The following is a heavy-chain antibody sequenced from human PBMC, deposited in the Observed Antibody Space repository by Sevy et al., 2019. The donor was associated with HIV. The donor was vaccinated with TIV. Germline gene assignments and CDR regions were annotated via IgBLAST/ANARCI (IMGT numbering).Heavy chain of an antibody. CDR2: TYYRSKWWN. Sequence: SQTLSLTCAISGDGVSSRGTVWNWIRQSPSRGLEWLGRTYYRSKWWNNYALSVKSRISINPDTSKNQVSLHLNSVTPDDTAVYYCARDGGANWVGRPTRTVFDYWGQGTLVTVSS. D-gene: IGHD1-1*01. CDR1: GDGVSSRGTV. J-gene: IGHJ4*02. CDR3: ARDGGANWVGRPTRTVFDY. V-gene: IGHV6-1*01.